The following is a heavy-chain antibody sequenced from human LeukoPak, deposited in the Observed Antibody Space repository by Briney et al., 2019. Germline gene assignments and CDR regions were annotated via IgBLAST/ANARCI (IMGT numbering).Heavy chain of an antibody. J-gene: IGHJ3*02. D-gene: IGHD1-26*01. Sequence: ASVKVSCKASGYTFTDYFMHWVRQAPGQGLEWMGWINPNSGGTNYAQKLQGRVTMTTDTSTSTAYMELRSLRSDDTAVYYCARNQWEPESVDAFDIWGQGTMVTVSS. CDR2: INPNSGGT. CDR3: ARNQWEPESVDAFDI. CDR1: GYTFTDYF. V-gene: IGHV1-2*02.